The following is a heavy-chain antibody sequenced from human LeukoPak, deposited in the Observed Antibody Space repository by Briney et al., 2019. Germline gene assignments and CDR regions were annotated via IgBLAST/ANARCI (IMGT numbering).Heavy chain of an antibody. J-gene: IGHJ4*01. CDR1: GFTLSRYG. V-gene: IGHV3-30*03. D-gene: IGHD6-13*01. CDR2: ISYEGGNK. CDR3: ARIASGGYSSSWYAVYFDY. Sequence: PGGSLRLSCAASGFTLSRYGMHWVRQAPGKGLEWVAVISYEGGNKYYVDSVKGRFTISRDNSKNTLYLQMDSLRAEDTAVYYCARIASGGYSSSWYAVYFDYWGHRTLVTASS.